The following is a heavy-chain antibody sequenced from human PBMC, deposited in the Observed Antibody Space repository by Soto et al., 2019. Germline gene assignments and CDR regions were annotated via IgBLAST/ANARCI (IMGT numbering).Heavy chain of an antibody. J-gene: IGHJ4*02. D-gene: IGHD6-19*01. CDR1: VGSINNYH. V-gene: IGHV4-59*01. CDR3: ARMSNYGNGWSTFDY. CDR2: IFYSGDT. Sequence: SETLSLTCTISVGSINNYHWILIRQPPGKGLEWIGYIFYSGDTSSSPSLKSRVTISVDTSKNQFSLKLSSVTTADTAVYYCARMSNYGNGWSTFDYWGRGTLVTVSS.